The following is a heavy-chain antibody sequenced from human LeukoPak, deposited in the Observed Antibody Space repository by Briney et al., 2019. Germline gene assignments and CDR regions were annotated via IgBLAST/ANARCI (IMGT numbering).Heavy chain of an antibody. CDR2: ITGGADST. D-gene: IGHD5-18*01. J-gene: IGHJ5*02. CDR3: AKSLSGYSYGNWFDP. Sequence: GGSLRLSCAASGFTFSNYVMSWVRQAPGKGLEWVSAITGGADSTYYADSVKGRFTISRDNSKNTLYLQMNSLRAEDTAVYYCAKSLSGYSYGNWFDPWGQGTLVTVSS. CDR1: GFTFSNYV. V-gene: IGHV3-23*01.